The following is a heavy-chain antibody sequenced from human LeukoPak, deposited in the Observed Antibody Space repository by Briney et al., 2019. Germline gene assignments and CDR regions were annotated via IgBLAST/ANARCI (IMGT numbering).Heavy chain of an antibody. CDR3: ARDVYNWNYREDYYYHYMDV. D-gene: IGHD1-7*01. Sequence: PGGSLRLSCAASGLTFRNYWMNWVRQAPGKGLEWVANIKEDGSEQNYGDSVKGRFTISRDNAKNSLYLQMNSLRAEDTAVYYCARDVYNWNYREDYYYHYMDVWGKGTTVTVS. CDR2: IKEDGSEQ. CDR1: GLTFRNYW. J-gene: IGHJ6*03. V-gene: IGHV3-7*01.